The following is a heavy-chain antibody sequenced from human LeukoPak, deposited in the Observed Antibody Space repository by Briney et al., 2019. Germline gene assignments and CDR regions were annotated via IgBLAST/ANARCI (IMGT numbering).Heavy chain of an antibody. Sequence: PSETLSLTCTVSGGSISSYYLSWIRQPPGKGLEWIGYIYYSGSTNYNPSLKSRVTISVDTSKNQFSLKLSSVTAADTAVYYCARGYYRWFDPWGQGTLVTVSS. V-gene: IGHV4-59*01. J-gene: IGHJ5*02. CDR1: GGSISSYY. CDR2: IYYSGST. CDR3: ARGYYRWFDP. D-gene: IGHD3-16*01.